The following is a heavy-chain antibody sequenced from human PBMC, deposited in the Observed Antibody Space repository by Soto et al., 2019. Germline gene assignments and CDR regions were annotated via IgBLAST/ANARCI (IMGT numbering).Heavy chain of an antibody. V-gene: IGHV1-3*05. J-gene: IGHJ4*02. CDR1: GYTFTYNG. CDR3: ARDSYVAASSIDY. Sequence: QVQLVQSGAEKKKPGASVKVSCKASGYTFTYNGMHWVRQAPGQSLEWLGWINAGYGNTKYSEKFQDRISITWETSASTAYMELSSLRSEDTAIYYCARDSYVAASSIDYWGQGTLVTVSS. CDR2: INAGYGNT. D-gene: IGHD6-25*01.